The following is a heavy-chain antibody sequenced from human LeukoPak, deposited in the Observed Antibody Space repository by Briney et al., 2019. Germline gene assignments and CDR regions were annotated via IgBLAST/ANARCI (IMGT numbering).Heavy chain of an antibody. CDR3: TRAYQQHPINWFDP. J-gene: IGHJ5*02. D-gene: IGHD2-2*01. V-gene: IGHV3-74*03. Sequence: GGSLRLSCVASGFTFSNSWMHWVRQAPGKGLVWVARINSDGSSTTYADSVKGRFTISRDNAKNTLYLQMNSLRVDDTAEYYCTRAYQQHPINWFDPWGQGALVTVPS. CDR1: GFTFSNSW. CDR2: INSDGSST.